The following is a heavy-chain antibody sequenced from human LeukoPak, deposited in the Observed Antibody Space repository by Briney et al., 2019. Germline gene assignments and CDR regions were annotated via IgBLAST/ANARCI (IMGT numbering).Heavy chain of an antibody. J-gene: IGHJ3*02. D-gene: IGHD2-2*01. CDR3: ARDVSLYCSRAIFFHDAFDI. V-gene: IGHV3-66*02. Sequence: GGSLRLSCAASGFTVSSSYMSWVRQAPGKGLEWVSVIYSGGSTDYADSVKGRLPISRDNSKNTLDLQMNSLGAEDTAVYYCARDVSLYCSRAIFFHDAFDIWGQGTMVTVSS. CDR2: IYSGGST. CDR1: GFTVSSSY.